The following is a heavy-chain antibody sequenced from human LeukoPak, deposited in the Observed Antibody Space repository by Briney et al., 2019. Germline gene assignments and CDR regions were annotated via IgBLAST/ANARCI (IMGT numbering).Heavy chain of an antibody. CDR3: ARRVVKNGFPPLPEARGSHRGGRNRNWFDP. D-gene: IGHD4-23*01. CDR2: INHSGST. J-gene: IGHJ5*02. CDR1: GGSFSGYY. Sequence: PSETLSLTCAVYGGSFSGYYWSWIRQAPGKGLEWIGEINHSGSTNYNPSLKSRVTISVDTAKNQFSLKLSSVTAADTAVYYCARRVVKNGFPPLPEARGSHRGGRNRNWFDPWGQGTLVTVSS. V-gene: IGHV4-34*01.